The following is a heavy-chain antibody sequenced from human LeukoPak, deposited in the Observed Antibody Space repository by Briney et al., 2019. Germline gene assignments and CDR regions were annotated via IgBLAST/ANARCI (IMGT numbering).Heavy chain of an antibody. CDR1: DYSISSDY. V-gene: IGHV4-38-2*02. CDR3: ARAHRGATAEFHY. D-gene: IGHD1-26*01. J-gene: IGHJ4*02. Sequence: SETLSLTCTVSDYSISSDYWGWIRQPPGKGLEWIGSTYHSGSTYYNPSLKSRVTISVDTSKNQFSLKLSSVTAADTAVYYCARAHRGATAEFHYWGQGTLVTVSS. CDR2: TYHSGST.